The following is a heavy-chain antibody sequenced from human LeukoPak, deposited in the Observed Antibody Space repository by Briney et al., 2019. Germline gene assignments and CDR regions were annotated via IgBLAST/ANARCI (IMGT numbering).Heavy chain of an antibody. CDR2: ISSSGSSI. CDR3: ASTFGELSQDY. D-gene: IGHD3-10*01. CDR1: GFTLTRYS. Sequence: GGSLRLSCAASGFTLTRYSMNWVRQAPGKGLEWISHISSSGSSIYYADSVKGRFTISRDNVKSSLFLQMNSLRGEDTAVYYCASTFGELSQDYWGQGTLVTVSS. V-gene: IGHV3-48*01. J-gene: IGHJ4*02.